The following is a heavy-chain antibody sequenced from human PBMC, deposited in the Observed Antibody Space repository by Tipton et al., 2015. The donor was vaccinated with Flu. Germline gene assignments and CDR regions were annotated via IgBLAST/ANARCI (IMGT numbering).Heavy chain of an antibody. CDR1: GYTFTDYA. D-gene: IGHD2-2*01. CDR3: ALGYQSFYYYGMDV. J-gene: IGHJ6*02. CDR2: INTGNANT. Sequence: QVQLVQSGAEVKKPGASVKVSCKASGYTFTDYAMHWVRQAPGQRLEWMGWINTGNANTKYTQKFQGRVTITRDTSASTAYMELSSLGSEDTAVYYCALGYQSFYYYGMDVWGQGTTVTVSS. V-gene: IGHV1-3*04.